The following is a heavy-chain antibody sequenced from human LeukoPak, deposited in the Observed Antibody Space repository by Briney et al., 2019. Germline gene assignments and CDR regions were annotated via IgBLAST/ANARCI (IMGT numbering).Heavy chain of an antibody. CDR2: INPNTGGT. D-gene: IGHD2-8*01. V-gene: IGHV1-2*02. Sequence: GASVKVSCKASGYTFTNYAMNWVPQAPGQGLERMGWINPNTGGTNYAQKFKGRVLMTRDTSISTAYLELSSLKSDDTAVYYCARVGYCSRGVCYNYDYWGQGTQVTVSS. J-gene: IGHJ4*02. CDR1: GYTFTNYA. CDR3: ARVGYCSRGVCYNYDY.